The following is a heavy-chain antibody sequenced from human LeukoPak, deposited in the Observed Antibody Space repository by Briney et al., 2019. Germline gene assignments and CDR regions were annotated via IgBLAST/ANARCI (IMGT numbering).Heavy chain of an antibody. CDR3: ARDKYQLPLPLDY. CDR2: IRQDGNEK. J-gene: IGHJ4*02. Sequence: GSLRLSCAASGFTFSNFWMSWVRQAPGKGLEWVANIRQDGNEKYYVDSLKGRFTISRDNAKNSLYLQMNSLRAEDTAVYYCARDKYQLPLPLDYWGQGTLVTVSS. D-gene: IGHD2-2*01. V-gene: IGHV3-7*01. CDR1: GFTFSNFW.